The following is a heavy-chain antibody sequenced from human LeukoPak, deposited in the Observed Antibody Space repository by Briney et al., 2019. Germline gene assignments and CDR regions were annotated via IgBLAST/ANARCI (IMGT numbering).Heavy chain of an antibody. D-gene: IGHD4-23*01. CDR1: GYTFTNYY. Sequence: ASVKVSCKASGYTFTNYYIHWVRQAPGQGLEWMGIINPSGGGTTYAQKFHGGVAMTRDTSTSTVYMELSSLRSEDTAVFFRARGLARPNSWFDPWGQGTLVAVSS. CDR3: ARGLARPNSWFDP. J-gene: IGHJ5*02. V-gene: IGHV1-46*01. CDR2: INPSGGGT.